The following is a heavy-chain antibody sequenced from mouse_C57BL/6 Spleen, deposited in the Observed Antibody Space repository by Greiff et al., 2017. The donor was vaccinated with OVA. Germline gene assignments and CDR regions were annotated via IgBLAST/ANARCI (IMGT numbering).Heavy chain of an antibody. CDR2: ISDGGSYT. D-gene: IGHD3-2*02. V-gene: IGHV5-4*01. J-gene: IGHJ2*01. CDR1: GFTFSSYA. Sequence: VQLKESGGGLVKPGGSLKLSCAASGFTFSSYAMSWVRQTPEKRLEWVATISDGGSYTYYPDNVKGRFTISRDNAKNNLYLQMSHLKSEDTAMYYCARDRRSSGYFDYWGQGTTLTVSS. CDR3: ARDRRSSGYFDY.